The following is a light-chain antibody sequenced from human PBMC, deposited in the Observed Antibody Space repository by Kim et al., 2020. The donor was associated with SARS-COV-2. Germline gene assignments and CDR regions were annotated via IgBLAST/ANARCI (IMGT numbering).Light chain of an antibody. CDR3: QHYIRSPKT. CDR2: DTS. V-gene: IGKV3-15*01. Sequence: EIVMTQSPATLSVSPGERATLSCRASQSVSSSLAWYQQKPGQAPSLLIYDTSTRATGVPARFSGSGSGTEFTLTISSLQSEDFAVYYCQHYIRSPKTFGQGTKVDIK. CDR1: QSVSSS. J-gene: IGKJ1*01.